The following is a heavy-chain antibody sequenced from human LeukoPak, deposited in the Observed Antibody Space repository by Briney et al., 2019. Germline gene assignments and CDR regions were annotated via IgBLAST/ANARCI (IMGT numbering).Heavy chain of an antibody. CDR2: IKRKTDGGTI. CDR3: TALGGDFDY. D-gene: IGHD3-3*01. V-gene: IGHV3-15*01. J-gene: IGHJ4*02. CDR1: GFTFSSYA. Sequence: GGSLRLSCAASGFTFSSYAMSWVRQAPGKGLEWVGHIKRKTDGGTIDYAAPVKGRFTISRDDSKNTLYLQMNSLKIEDTAVYYCTALGGDFDYWGQGTLVTVSS.